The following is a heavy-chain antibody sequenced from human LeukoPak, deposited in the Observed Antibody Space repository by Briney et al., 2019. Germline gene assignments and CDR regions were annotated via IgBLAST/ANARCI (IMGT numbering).Heavy chain of an antibody. D-gene: IGHD3-22*01. CDR2: INPNSGGT. Sequence: ASVKVSCKASGYTFTGYYMHWVRQAPGQGLEWMGWINPNSGGTNYAQKFQGRVTMTRDTSISTAYMELSRLRSDDTAVYYCARTYYYDSSGYQEQIDYWGQGTLVTVSS. CDR1: GYTFTGYY. CDR3: ARTYYYDSSGYQEQIDY. J-gene: IGHJ4*02. V-gene: IGHV1-2*02.